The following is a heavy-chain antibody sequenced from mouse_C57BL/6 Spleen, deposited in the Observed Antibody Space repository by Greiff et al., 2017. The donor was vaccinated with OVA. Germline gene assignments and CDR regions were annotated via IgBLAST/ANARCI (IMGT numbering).Heavy chain of an antibody. J-gene: IGHJ4*01. CDR3: VGLYYYGSSYAMDY. Sequence: GGGLVQPKGSLKLPCAASGFSFNTYALNWVRQAPGKGLEWVGRIRSNSNNYATYYAASVKDRFTISRDDSESMLYLQMNNLKTEDTAMYYCVGLYYYGSSYAMDYWGQGTSVTVSS. D-gene: IGHD1-1*01. V-gene: IGHV10-1*01. CDR2: IRSNSNNYAT. CDR1: GFSFNTYA.